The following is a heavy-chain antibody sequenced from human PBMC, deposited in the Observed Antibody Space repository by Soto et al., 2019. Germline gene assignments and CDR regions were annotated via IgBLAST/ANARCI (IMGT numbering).Heavy chain of an antibody. J-gene: IGHJ6*02. CDR2: IDPSDSHT. CDR3: ARRSPYCSSTSCYRGYYYGMDV. D-gene: IGHD2-2*01. V-gene: IGHV5-10-1*01. CDR1: GYSFTSYW. Sequence: RGESLKISCKGSGYSFTSYWISWVRQMPGKGLEWMGRIDPSDSHTNYSPSFQGHVTISADKSISTAYLQWSSLKASDTAMYYCARRSPYCSSTSCYRGYYYGMDVWGQGSTVTVSS.